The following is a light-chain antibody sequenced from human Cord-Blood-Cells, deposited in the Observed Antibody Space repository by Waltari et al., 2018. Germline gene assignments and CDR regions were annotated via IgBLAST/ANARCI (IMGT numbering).Light chain of an antibody. CDR1: TLGDKN. CDR2: QDS. J-gene: IGLJ1*01. Sequence: SYELTQPPSVSVSPGQTASITCSGDTLGDKNACWYQQKPGQSPVLVIYQDSKRPSGIPDRFSGSSSGNAASLTITGAQAEDEADYYCNSRDSSGNHRVFGTGTKVTVL. V-gene: IGLV3-1*01. CDR3: NSRDSSGNHRV.